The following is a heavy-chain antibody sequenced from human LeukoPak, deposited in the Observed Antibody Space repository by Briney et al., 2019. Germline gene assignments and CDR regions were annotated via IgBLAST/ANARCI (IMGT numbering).Heavy chain of an antibody. CDR1: GGSFSGYY. CDR2: INHSGST. CDR3: ASRTYYYDSSGYYYRPFDY. Sequence: SETLSLTCAVYGGSFSGYYWSWIRQPPGKGLEWIGEINHSGSTNYNPSLKSRVTISVDTSKNQFSLKLSSVTAADTAVYYCASRTYYYDSSGYYYRPFDYWGHGTLVTVSS. J-gene: IGHJ4*01. V-gene: IGHV4-34*01. D-gene: IGHD3-22*01.